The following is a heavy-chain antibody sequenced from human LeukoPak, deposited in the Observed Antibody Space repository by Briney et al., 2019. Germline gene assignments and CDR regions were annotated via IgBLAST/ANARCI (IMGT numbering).Heavy chain of an antibody. J-gene: IGHJ4*02. CDR1: GGSFSGYY. V-gene: IGHV4-34*01. CDR2: INHSGST. CDR3: ARGARPDYDFWSGYPYSYYFDS. Sequence: SETLSLTXAVYGGSFSGYYWSWIRQAPGKGLEWIGEINHSGSTNYNPSLKSRVTISVDMSKNQFSLKLSSVTAADTAVYYCARGARPDYDFWSGYPYSYYFDSWGQGALVTVSS. D-gene: IGHD3-3*01.